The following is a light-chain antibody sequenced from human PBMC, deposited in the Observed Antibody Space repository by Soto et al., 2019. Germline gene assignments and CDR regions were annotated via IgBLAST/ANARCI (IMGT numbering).Light chain of an antibody. CDR1: SSNIGAGYD. CDR2: DNN. CDR3: QYYETRLSGYV. Sequence: QSVLTLSPSVSGAPGQRVTLSCTGSSSNIGAGYDVHWYQQLPGAAPKLLIYDNNNRPSGVPDRFSGSKSGASASLAITGLQAEDDADYYCQYYETRLSGYVFGTGTKVTVL. V-gene: IGLV1-40*01. J-gene: IGLJ1*01.